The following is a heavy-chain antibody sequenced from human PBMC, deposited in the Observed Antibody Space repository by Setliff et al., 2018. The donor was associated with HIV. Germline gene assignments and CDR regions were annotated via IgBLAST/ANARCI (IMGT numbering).Heavy chain of an antibody. CDR2: IYTGGST. J-gene: IGHJ3*02. D-gene: IGHD3-16*01. CDR1: GGSISGLH. V-gene: IGHV4-4*08. Sequence: SETLSLTCTVSGGSISGLHWGWIRQSPGKGLAWIGYIYTGGSTNYNPSLKSRVTISVDTSKSQFSLKLNSVTAADTAVYYCARELGASPHDVFDIWGQGTMVTVSS. CDR3: ARELGASPHDVFDI.